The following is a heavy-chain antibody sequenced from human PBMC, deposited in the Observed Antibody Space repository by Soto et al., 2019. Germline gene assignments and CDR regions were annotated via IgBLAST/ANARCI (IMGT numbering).Heavy chain of an antibody. D-gene: IGHD3-9*01. CDR3: ARDSNYDILTGYYYYYYGMDV. V-gene: IGHV3-21*01. J-gene: IGHJ6*02. Sequence: GGSLRLSCAASGFTFSSYSMNWVRQAPGKGLEWVSSISSSSSYIYYADSVKGRFTISRDNAKNSLYLQMNSLRAEDTAVYYCARDSNYDILTGYYYYYYGMDVWGQGTTVTVSS. CDR2: ISSSSSYI. CDR1: GFTFSSYS.